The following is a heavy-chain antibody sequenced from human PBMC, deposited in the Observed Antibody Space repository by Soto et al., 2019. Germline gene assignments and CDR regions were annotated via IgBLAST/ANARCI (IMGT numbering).Heavy chain of an antibody. CDR1: GYVCSGYC. J-gene: IGHJ6*02. V-gene: IGHV1-2*02. CDR3: ARDARGTRGFDEMDV. Sequence: SVKLAGRGAGYVCSGYCIQCQRQTPGRGLEWMGWINPNSGDTEYAQNFQGRVTMTRDTSFNLVYMEMSGLMSDDTAVYYCARDARGTRGFDEMDVWGQGTTVTVSS. CDR2: INPNSGDT. D-gene: IGHD3-9*01.